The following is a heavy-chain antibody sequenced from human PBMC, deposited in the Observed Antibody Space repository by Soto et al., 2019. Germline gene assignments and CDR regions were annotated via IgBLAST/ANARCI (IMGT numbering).Heavy chain of an antibody. D-gene: IGHD4-17*01. CDR1: GGSFSGYY. CDR2: INHSGST. CDR3: ARGREIRDYGDYGLGYYYYYGMDV. J-gene: IGHJ6*02. V-gene: IGHV4-34*01. Sequence: SETLSLTCAVYGGSFSGYYWSWIRQPPGKGLEWIGEINHSGSTNYNPSLKSRVTISVDTSKNQFSLKLSSVTAADTAVYYCARGREIRDYGDYGLGYYYYYGMDVWGQGTTVTVSS.